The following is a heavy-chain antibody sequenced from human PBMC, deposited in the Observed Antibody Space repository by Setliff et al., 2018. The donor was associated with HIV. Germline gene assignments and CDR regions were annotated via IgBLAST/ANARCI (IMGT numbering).Heavy chain of an antibody. CDR2: IYTSGAT. V-gene: IGHV4-4*07. CDR3: AIHRLIDEVFDI. D-gene: IGHD3-22*01. J-gene: IGHJ3*02. Sequence: SETLSLTCTVSGGSFSDYYRSWIRQPAGKGLEWIGRIYTSGATKYSPSLKSRVTISIDTSENQVSLKLSSVTAADTAVYYCAIHRLIDEVFDIWGPGIMVTVSS. CDR1: GGSFSDYY.